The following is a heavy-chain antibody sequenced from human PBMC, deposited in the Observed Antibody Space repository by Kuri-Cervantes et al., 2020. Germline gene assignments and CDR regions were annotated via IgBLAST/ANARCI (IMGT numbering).Heavy chain of an antibody. CDR3: AREAFHSSSWHKSDDAFDI. V-gene: IGHV1-69*13. CDR1: GYTFTGYG. Sequence: SVKVSCKASGYTFTGYGISWVRQAPGQGLEWMGGIIPIFGTANYAQKFQGRVTITADESTSTAYMELSSLRSEDTAVYYCAREAFHSSSWHKSDDAFDIWGQGTMVTVSS. D-gene: IGHD6-13*01. J-gene: IGHJ3*02. CDR2: IIPIFGTA.